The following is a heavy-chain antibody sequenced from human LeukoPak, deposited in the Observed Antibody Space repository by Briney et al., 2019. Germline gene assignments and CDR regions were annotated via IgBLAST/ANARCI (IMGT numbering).Heavy chain of an antibody. CDR1: GGSISSGGYY. CDR3: AREVDYYDSSGGIDY. J-gene: IGHJ4*02. Sequence: SQTLSLTCTVSGGSISSGGYYWSWIRQHPGKGLEWIGYIYYSGSTYYNPSLKSRVTISVDTSKNQFSLKLSSVTAADTAVCYCAREVDYYDSSGGIDYWGQGTLVTVSS. V-gene: IGHV4-31*03. CDR2: IYYSGST. D-gene: IGHD3-22*01.